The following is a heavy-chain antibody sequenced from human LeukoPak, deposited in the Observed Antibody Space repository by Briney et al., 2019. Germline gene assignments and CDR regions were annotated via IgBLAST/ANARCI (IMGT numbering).Heavy chain of an antibody. Sequence: SETLSLTCTVSGGSFGHYFWSWIRQPPGKGLEFLGYVYYTGSSDYSPSLKSRLTISADTAKNQFSLKLRSVTAADTAVYYCASHRRSHGAEYWGQGTLVTVSS. J-gene: IGHJ4*02. V-gene: IGHV4-59*01. CDR1: GGSFGHYF. D-gene: IGHD5-18*01. CDR3: ASHRRSHGAEY. CDR2: VYYTGSS.